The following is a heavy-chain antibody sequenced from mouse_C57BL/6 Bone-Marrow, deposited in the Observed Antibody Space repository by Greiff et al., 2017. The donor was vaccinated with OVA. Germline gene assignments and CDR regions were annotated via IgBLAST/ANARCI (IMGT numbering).Heavy chain of an antibody. Sequence: QVQLQQPGAELVMPGASVKLSCKASGYTFTSYWMHWVKQRPGQGLEWIGEIDPSDSYTNYNQKFKGKSTLTLDKASSTADMQLSSLTAEEAAVYYCARGYYDDGDYWGQGTTLTVSS. D-gene: IGHD1-1*01. CDR3: ARGYYDDGDY. CDR1: GYTFTSYW. J-gene: IGHJ2*01. V-gene: IGHV1-69*01. CDR2: IDPSDSYT.